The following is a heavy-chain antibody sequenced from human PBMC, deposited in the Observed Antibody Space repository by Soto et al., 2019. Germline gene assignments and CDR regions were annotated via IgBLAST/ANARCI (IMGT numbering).Heavy chain of an antibody. CDR1: GYSFTSYW. Sequence: PGESLKISCKGSGYSFTSYWIGWVRQMPGKGLEWMGIIYPGDSDTRYSPSFQGQVTISADKSISTAYLQWSSLKASDTAMYYCARHYYDGSGYYRGGDFDYWGQGTLVTVSS. CDR3: ARHYYDGSGYYRGGDFDY. V-gene: IGHV5-51*01. J-gene: IGHJ4*02. CDR2: IYPGDSDT. D-gene: IGHD3-22*01.